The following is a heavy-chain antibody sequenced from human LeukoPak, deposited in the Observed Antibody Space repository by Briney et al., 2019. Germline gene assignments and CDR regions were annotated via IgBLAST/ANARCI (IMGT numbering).Heavy chain of an antibody. D-gene: IGHD2-15*01. CDR3: ARLPADDSVFDH. CDR2: IRREGSEK. V-gene: IGHV3-7*01. J-gene: IGHJ4*02. Sequence: GGSLRLSCAASGFMFSNYWMTWVRQAPGKGLEWVANIRREGSEKHYVESVKGRLTISRDNAKNLLYLQMNSLRAEDTAVYYCARLPADDSVFDHWGQGTLVTVSS. CDR1: GFMFSNYW.